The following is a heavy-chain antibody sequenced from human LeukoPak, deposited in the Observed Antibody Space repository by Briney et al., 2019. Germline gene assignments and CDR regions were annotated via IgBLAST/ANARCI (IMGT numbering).Heavy chain of an antibody. J-gene: IGHJ6*02. CDR1: GGSISSYH. V-gene: IGHV4-59*01. CDR3: TRSLGVVIHGGMDV. CDR2: IYYTGST. D-gene: IGHD3-3*01. Sequence: SETLSLTCTVSGGSISSYHWSWIRQPPGKGLEWIGHIYYTGSTNYNPSLKSRVTISLDTTKNQFSLKLSSVTAADTAVYYCTRSLGVVIHGGMDVWGQGTTVTVSS.